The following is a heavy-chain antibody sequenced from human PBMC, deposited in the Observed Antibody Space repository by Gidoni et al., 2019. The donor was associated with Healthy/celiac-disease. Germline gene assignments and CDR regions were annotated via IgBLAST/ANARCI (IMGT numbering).Heavy chain of an antibody. D-gene: IGHD1-26*01. Sequence: QVQLVESGGGLVKPGGSLRLSCAASGFTFSDYYMSWIRQAPGKGLAWVSYISSSSSYTNYADSVKGRFTISRDNAKNSLYLQMNSLRAEDTAVYYCARDLSGSPTQIWGQGTLVTVSS. CDR1: GFTFSDYY. V-gene: IGHV3-11*05. J-gene: IGHJ4*02. CDR3: ARDLSGSPTQI. CDR2: ISSSSSYT.